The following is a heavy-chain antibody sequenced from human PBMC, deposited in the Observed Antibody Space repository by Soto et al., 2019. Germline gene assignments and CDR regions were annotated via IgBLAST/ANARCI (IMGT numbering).Heavy chain of an antibody. V-gene: IGHV4-34*01. D-gene: IGHD1-26*01. J-gene: IGHJ4*02. CDR3: ARRIVPVDY. Sequence: PSETLSLTCAVYGGSFSGYYWSWIRQPPGKGLEWIGEVNHSGSTNYNPSLKSRVTISVDTSKNQFSLKLSSVTAADTAVYYCARRIVPVDYWGQGTLVTVSS. CDR1: GGSFSGYY. CDR2: VNHSGST.